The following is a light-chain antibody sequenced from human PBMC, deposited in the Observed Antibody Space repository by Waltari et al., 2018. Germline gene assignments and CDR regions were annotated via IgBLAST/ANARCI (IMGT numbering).Light chain of an antibody. CDR3: QQRSNLWT. Sequence: ETVLTQSPATLSLSPGEIATLSCRASQSINSHLAWYQQKPGQPPRLLIYDESKRATGIPARFSCSGSGTDFTLTISSLEPEDFAVYYCQQRSNLWTFGQGTKVEIK. J-gene: IGKJ1*01. V-gene: IGKV3-11*01. CDR1: QSINSH. CDR2: DES.